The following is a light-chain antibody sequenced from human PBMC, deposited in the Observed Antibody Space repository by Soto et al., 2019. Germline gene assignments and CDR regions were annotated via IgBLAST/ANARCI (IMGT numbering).Light chain of an antibody. J-gene: IGKJ4*01. CDR2: DAS. CDR3: QQYEDLPLT. Sequence: DIQMTQSPSSLSASVGDRVTITCQASQDISNDLNWYQQKPGKAPKLLIFDASNVETGVPSRFSGSGSGTDFTFTIHILQPEDAATYYCQQYEDLPLTFGGGTKVGIK. CDR1: QDISND. V-gene: IGKV1-33*01.